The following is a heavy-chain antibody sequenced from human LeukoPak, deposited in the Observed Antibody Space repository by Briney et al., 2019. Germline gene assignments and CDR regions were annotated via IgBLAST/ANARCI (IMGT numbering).Heavy chain of an antibody. D-gene: IGHD2-8*02. J-gene: IGHJ4*02. V-gene: IGHV3-7*01. CDR2: IKPDGSEK. CDR3: ASYLYWWSDLGY. CDR1: GFTFSDYW. Sequence: PGGSLRPFCAASGFTFSDYWKTWGRQAPGKGLGGVANIKPDGSEKYYVGSVRGRFTISRDNVKDSLYLQMNSLRVEDTAVYYCASYLYWWSDLGYWGQGTMVTVSS.